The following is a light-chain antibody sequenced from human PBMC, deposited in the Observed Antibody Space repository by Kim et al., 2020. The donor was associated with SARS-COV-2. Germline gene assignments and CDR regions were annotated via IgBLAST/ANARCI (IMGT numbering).Light chain of an antibody. CDR3: QQYGSSRRT. CDR1: QSVSSSY. CDR2: GAS. V-gene: IGKV3-20*01. Sequence: WSPGKRATLSCRASQSVSSSYLAWYQQKPGQAPRLLIDGASSRATGIPDRFSGSGSGTDFTLTISRLEPEDFAVYYCQQYGSSRRTFGQGTKLEI. J-gene: IGKJ2*01.